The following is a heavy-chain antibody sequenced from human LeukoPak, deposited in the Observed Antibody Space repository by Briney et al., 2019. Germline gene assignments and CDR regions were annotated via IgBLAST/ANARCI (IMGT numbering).Heavy chain of an antibody. V-gene: IGHV1-69*04. CDR2: IIPILGIA. CDR1: GYTFTSYD. Sequence: SVKVSCKASGYTFTSYDINWVRQATGQGLEWMGRIIPILGIANYAQKFQGRVTITADKSTSTAYMELSSLRSEDTAVYYCARVATGYFDWLSYFDYWGQGTLVTVSS. CDR3: ARVATGYFDWLSYFDY. D-gene: IGHD3-9*01. J-gene: IGHJ4*02.